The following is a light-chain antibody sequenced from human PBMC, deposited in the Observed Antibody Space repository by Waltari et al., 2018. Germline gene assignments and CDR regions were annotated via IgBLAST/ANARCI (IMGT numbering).Light chain of an antibody. Sequence: DTVMTQTPLSLSVTPGQPASISCKSSQRLLHSHGKTYSYWHLQRPGQSPQILIYEVSRRSSGVPDRFSGSGAGTDFTLKISRVEAEDVGVYYCMQATHKPYAFGQGTKLEIK. CDR2: EVS. CDR3: MQATHKPYA. J-gene: IGKJ2*01. CDR1: QRLLHSHGKTY. V-gene: IGKV2-29*02.